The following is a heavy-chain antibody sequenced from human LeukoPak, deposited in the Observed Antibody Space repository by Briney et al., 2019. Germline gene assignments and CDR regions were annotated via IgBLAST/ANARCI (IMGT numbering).Heavy chain of an antibody. Sequence: HSGGSLRLSCAASGFTFSSYWMSWVRQAPGKGLGWVANINQDGSEKYYVDSVKGRFTISRDNAKNSLYLQMNSLRAEDTAVYYCAREGGEGSSWPSNWFDPWGQGTLVTVSS. CDR3: AREGGEGSSWPSNWFDP. CDR1: GFTFSSYW. D-gene: IGHD6-13*01. CDR2: INQDGSEK. V-gene: IGHV3-7*01. J-gene: IGHJ5*02.